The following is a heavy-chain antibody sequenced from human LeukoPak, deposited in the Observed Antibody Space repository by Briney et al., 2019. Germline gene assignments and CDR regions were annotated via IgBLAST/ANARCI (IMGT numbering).Heavy chain of an antibody. D-gene: IGHD2-2*01. Sequence: GGSLRLSCAASGFTFSSYEMNWVRQAPGKGLEWFSYISSSGSTIYYADSVKGRFTISRGNAKNSLYLQMNSLRAEDTAVYYCARVGCFSSTSCYRGSDYWGQGTLVTVSS. CDR1: GFTFSSYE. J-gene: IGHJ4*02. CDR3: ARVGCFSSTSCYRGSDY. V-gene: IGHV3-48*03. CDR2: ISSSGSTI.